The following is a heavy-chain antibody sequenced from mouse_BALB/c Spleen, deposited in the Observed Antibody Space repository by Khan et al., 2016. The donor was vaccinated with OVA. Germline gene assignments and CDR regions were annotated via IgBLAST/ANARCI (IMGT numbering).Heavy chain of an antibody. V-gene: IGHV1S81*02. J-gene: IGHJ3*01. CDR3: TRSGYGTFAY. CDR2: INPSDGDT. CDR1: GYTFTSYY. Sequence: VKLQESGAELVKPGASVKLSCKASGYTFTSYYMYWVKQRPGQGLEWIGEINPSDGDTNFNEKFKSKATLTVDKSSSKVYMQLSSLTSEDSAVYYCTRSGYGTFAYWGQGTLVTVSA. D-gene: IGHD2-1*01.